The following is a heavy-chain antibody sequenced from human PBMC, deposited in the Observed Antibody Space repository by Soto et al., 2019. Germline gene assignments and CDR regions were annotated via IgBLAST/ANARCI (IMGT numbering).Heavy chain of an antibody. V-gene: IGHV1-18*01. J-gene: IGHJ5*02. CDR3: ARATIITEYFDWLPHVWFDP. Sequence: AAVKVSCKASGYTFTSYIISWVRQAPGQGLEWMGWISAYNGNTNYAQKLQGRGTMTTDTSTSTAYMKLRSLRSDDTAVYYCARATIITEYFDWLPHVWFDPWGEGTLVNVS. CDR1: GYTFTSYI. D-gene: IGHD3-9*01. CDR2: ISAYNGNT.